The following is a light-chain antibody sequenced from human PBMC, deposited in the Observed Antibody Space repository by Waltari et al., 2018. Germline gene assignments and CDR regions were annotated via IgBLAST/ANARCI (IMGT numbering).Light chain of an antibody. V-gene: IGKV3-20*01. CDR2: GAS. J-gene: IGKJ2*01. Sequence: VLTQSPGTLSLSPGERATLSCRASQSITKKYFAWYQQKPGQAPRRLIYGASSRAAGVPDRFSGSGSGTDFTLTISRLEPEDFAVYYCQQYGSSVMYTFGQGTKLEIK. CDR3: QQYGSSVMYT. CDR1: QSITKKY.